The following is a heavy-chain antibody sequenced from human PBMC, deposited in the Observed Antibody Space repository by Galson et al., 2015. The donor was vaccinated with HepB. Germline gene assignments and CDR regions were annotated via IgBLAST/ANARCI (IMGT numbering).Heavy chain of an antibody. CDR3: ARLFVGANSDDAFDI. Sequence: SETLSLTCTVSGGSISSSSYYWGWIRQPPGKGLEWIGSIYYSGSTYYNPSLKSRVTISVDTSKNQFSLKLSSVTAADTAVYYCARLFVGANSDDAFDIWGQGTMVTVSS. CDR1: GGSISSSSYY. D-gene: IGHD1-26*01. J-gene: IGHJ3*02. V-gene: IGHV4-39*01. CDR2: IYYSGST.